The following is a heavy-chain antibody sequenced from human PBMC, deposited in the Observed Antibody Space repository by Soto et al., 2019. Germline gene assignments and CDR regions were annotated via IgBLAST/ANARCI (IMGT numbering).Heavy chain of an antibody. CDR3: ARGRQPDYYSYYGMDV. Sequence: GGSLRLSCAASGFTVSTNYMSWVRQAPGKGLEWVSVVYAGGSTYYADSVKGRFTISRDNSKNTVYLQMNSLRAEDTAVYYCARGRQPDYYSYYGMDVWGQGTTVTVSS. D-gene: IGHD5-18*01. CDR1: GFTVSTNY. V-gene: IGHV3-53*01. CDR2: VYAGGST. J-gene: IGHJ6*02.